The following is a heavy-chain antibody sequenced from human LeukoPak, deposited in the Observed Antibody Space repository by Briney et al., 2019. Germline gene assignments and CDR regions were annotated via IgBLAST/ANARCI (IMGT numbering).Heavy chain of an antibody. D-gene: IGHD3-9*01. CDR3: ATTIPPYHDILTGYSDY. CDR2: ISGSGGST. V-gene: IGHV3-23*01. Sequence: PGGSLRLSCAASGFTFSSYAMSWVRQAPGKGLEWVSAISGSGGSTYYADSVKGRFTISRDNSKNTLYLQMNSLRAEDTAVYYCATTIPPYHDILTGYSDYWGQGTLVTVSS. J-gene: IGHJ4*02. CDR1: GFTFSSYA.